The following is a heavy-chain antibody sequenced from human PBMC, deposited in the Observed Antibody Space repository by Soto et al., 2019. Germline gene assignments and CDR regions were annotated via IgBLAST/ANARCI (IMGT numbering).Heavy chain of an antibody. CDR2: ISYSGST. D-gene: IGHD3-16*01. Sequence: XETLSLTCAVAGCSISSHYWTWLRQPPGKGLEWIGYISYSGSTYYNPSLKSRVTISADTSRNQFSLKLSSVIAADTAVYYCARADPDASVGYWGQGTLVTVSS. V-gene: IGHV4-59*11. J-gene: IGHJ4*02. CDR3: ARADPDASVGY. CDR1: GCSISSHY.